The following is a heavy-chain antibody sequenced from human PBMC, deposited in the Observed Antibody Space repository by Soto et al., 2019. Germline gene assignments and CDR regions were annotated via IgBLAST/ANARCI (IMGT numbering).Heavy chain of an antibody. V-gene: IGHV3-30-3*01. CDR2: ISYDGSNK. Sequence: PGGSLRLSCAASGFTFSSYAMHWVRQAPGKGLEWVAFISYDGSNKYYADSVKGRFTISRDNSKNTLFLQMNSLRVEDTAVYYCARDGGYSYGYFDYWGQGTLVTVSS. CDR3: ARDGGYSYGYFDY. CDR1: GFTFSSYA. D-gene: IGHD5-18*01. J-gene: IGHJ4*02.